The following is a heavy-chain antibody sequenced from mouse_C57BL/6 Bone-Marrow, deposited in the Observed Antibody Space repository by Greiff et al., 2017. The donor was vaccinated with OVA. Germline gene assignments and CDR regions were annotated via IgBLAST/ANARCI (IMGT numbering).Heavy chain of an antibody. CDR3: ARRDSSGAWCAY. J-gene: IGHJ3*01. V-gene: IGHV1-81*01. CDR2: IYPRSGNT. D-gene: IGHD3-2*02. Sequence: QVQLQQSGAELARPGASVKLSCKASGYTFTSYGISWVKQRTGQGLEWIGEIYPRSGNTYYNEKFKGKATLTADKSSSTAYMELRSLTSEDSAVYFWARRDSSGAWCAYWGKGTLVNVSA. CDR1: GYTFTSYG.